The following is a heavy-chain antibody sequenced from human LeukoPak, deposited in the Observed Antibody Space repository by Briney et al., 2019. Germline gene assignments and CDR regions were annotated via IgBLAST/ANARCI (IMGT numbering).Heavy chain of an antibody. J-gene: IGHJ4*02. CDR3: ARDPSSSWPFDY. Sequence: KSSQTLSLTCTVSGGSISSGGYYWSWIRQPPGKGLEWIGYIYHSGSTYYNPSLKSRVTISVDRSKNQFSLKLSSVTAADTAVYYCARDPSSSWPFDYWGQGTLVTVSS. CDR1: GGSISSGGYY. D-gene: IGHD6-13*01. CDR2: IYHSGST. V-gene: IGHV4-30-2*01.